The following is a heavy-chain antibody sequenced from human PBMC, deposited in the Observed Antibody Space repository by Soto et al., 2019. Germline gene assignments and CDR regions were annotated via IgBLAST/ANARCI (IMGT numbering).Heavy chain of an antibody. V-gene: IGHV1-18*01. D-gene: IGHD3-10*01. J-gene: IGHJ4*02. Sequence: ASVKVSCKTSGYTFTSYGISWVRQAPGQGLEWMGWITTDKGKTTYAQKFQGRVTMTTDTSTSTGYMELRSLRSDDTAVYYCASGWFGEFVYYFDYWGQGTLVTVSS. CDR1: GYTFTSYG. CDR2: ITTDKGKT. CDR3: ASGWFGEFVYYFDY.